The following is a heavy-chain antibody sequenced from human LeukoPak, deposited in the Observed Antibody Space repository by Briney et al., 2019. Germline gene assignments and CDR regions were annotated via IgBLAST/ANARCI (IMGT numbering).Heavy chain of an antibody. D-gene: IGHD2-21*02. CDR3: ARLGSVVTATTNWFDP. CDR1: GFTFSSYS. CDR2: ISSSSSYI. Sequence: GGSLRLSCAASGFTFSSYSMNWVRQAPGKGLEWVSSISSSSSYIYYADSVKGRFTISRDNAKNSLYLQMNSLRAEDTAVYYCARLGSVVTATTNWFDPWGQGTLVTVSS. V-gene: IGHV3-21*01. J-gene: IGHJ5*02.